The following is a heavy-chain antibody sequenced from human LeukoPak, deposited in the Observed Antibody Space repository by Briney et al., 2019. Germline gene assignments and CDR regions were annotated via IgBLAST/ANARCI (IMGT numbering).Heavy chain of an antibody. CDR1: GFSFGTYD. Sequence: PGGSLRLSWAASGFSFGTYDMSWVRQAPGMGLEWISYIKGSGTDTYYADSVRGRFTISRDNSKNTLYLQMDSLRAEDTAVYYCAKGSSSWHTIGNFDYWGQGTLVTVSS. D-gene: IGHD6-13*01. CDR3: AKGSSSWHTIGNFDY. J-gene: IGHJ4*02. V-gene: IGHV3-23*01. CDR2: IKGSGTDT.